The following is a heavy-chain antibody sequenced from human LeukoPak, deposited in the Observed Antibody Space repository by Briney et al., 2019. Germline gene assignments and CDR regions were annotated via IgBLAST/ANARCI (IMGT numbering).Heavy chain of an antibody. CDR3: ARRGTSSSWAHFDY. CDR2: IKQDGSEK. V-gene: IGHV3-7*05. Sequence: GGSLRLSCAASGFTFSSYWMTWVRQAPGKGLEWVAKIKQDGSEKYYVDSVKGRFTISRDNAKNSLYLQVNSLGAEDTAVYYCARRGTSSSWAHFDYWGQGTLVTVSS. D-gene: IGHD6-13*01. J-gene: IGHJ4*02. CDR1: GFTFSSYW.